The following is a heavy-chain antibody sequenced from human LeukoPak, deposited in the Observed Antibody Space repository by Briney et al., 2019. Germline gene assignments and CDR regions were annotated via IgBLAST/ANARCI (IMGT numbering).Heavy chain of an antibody. CDR1: GFTFTGSW. Sequence: GGSLRLSCAASGFTFTGSWMHWVRQVPGKGLLWVARMDGDGSTINYADSVKGRFTISRDDANNMLYLQMNSLKVEDMAVYYCARAGYYRFDYWGQGVLVTVSS. CDR2: MDGDGSTI. J-gene: IGHJ4*02. D-gene: IGHD4-17*01. V-gene: IGHV3-74*01. CDR3: ARAGYYRFDY.